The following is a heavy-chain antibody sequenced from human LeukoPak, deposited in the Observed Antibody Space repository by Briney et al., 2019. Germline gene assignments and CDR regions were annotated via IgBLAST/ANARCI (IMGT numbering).Heavy chain of an antibody. CDR1: GYSFTSYW. V-gene: IGHV5-51*01. CDR3: ARMRMGGSAGKRWLQFDNWFDP. Sequence: GESLKISCKGSGYSFTSYWIGWVRQMPGKGLEWMGIIYPGDSDTRYSPSFQGQVTISADKSISTAYLQWSSLKASDTAMYYCARMRMGGSAGKRWLQFDNWFDPWGQGTLVTVSS. D-gene: IGHD5-24*01. CDR2: IYPGDSDT. J-gene: IGHJ5*02.